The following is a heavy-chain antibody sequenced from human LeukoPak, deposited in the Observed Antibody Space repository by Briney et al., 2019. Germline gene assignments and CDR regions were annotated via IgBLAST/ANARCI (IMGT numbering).Heavy chain of an antibody. J-gene: IGHJ4*02. CDR2: IKSEADGGTS. CDR3: CTPSGATALSPSFGL. CDR1: GFAFTSAW. D-gene: IGHD3-10*01. V-gene: IGHV3-15*01. Sequence: GGSLRLSCAASGFAFTSAWMTWVRQAPGKGLEWVGRIKSEADGGTSDYATVVKGRFIISRNDSDNTLYLQMNSLKTEDTAMYYCCTPSGATALSPSFGLWGQGALVTVSS.